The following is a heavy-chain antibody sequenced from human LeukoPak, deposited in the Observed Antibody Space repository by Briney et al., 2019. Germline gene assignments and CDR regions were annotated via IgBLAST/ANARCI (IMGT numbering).Heavy chain of an antibody. D-gene: IGHD6-6*01. CDR1: GFTFSSNG. CDR3: ARDWGTSSLYLVN. CDR2: IQNDGNNK. J-gene: IGHJ4*02. V-gene: IGHV3-30*02. Sequence: RTGGSLRLSCAASGFTFSSNGMHWVRQAPGKGLEWVAFIQNDGNNKKYADSVKGRFTISRGNSKNTLYLQMNSLRAEDTAVYYCARDWGTSSLYLVNWGQGTLVTVSS.